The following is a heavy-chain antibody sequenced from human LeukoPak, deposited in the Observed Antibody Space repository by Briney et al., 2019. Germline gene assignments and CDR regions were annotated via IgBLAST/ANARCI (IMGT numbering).Heavy chain of an antibody. D-gene: IGHD4-23*01. Sequence: SETLSLTCTVSGDSISSSHYYWGWICQPPGKGLEWIGNIYYSGNTYYNPSLKSRVTISVDTSKNQFSLKLNSVTAADTAMYYCARDLGEDYGGNSHFDYWGQGIQVTVSS. CDR2: IYYSGNT. V-gene: IGHV4-39*07. CDR3: ARDLGEDYGGNSHFDY. J-gene: IGHJ4*02. CDR1: GDSISSSHYY.